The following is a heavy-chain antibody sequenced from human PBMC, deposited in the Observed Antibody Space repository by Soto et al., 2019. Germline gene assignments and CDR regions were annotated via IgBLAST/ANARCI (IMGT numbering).Heavy chain of an antibody. Sequence: GFLRRFCAVSEFAFINYAMHCVRQAPGKGLEWVAVISYDGSNKYYAASLKGRFTISRDNSKNTLFLQMNSLRAEDTAVYFCARGDSSSWPPFDSWGQGTLVTVSS. J-gene: IGHJ4*02. CDR2: ISYDGSNK. D-gene: IGHD6-13*01. CDR3: ARGDSSSWPPFDS. CDR1: EFAFINYA. V-gene: IGHV3-30-3*01.